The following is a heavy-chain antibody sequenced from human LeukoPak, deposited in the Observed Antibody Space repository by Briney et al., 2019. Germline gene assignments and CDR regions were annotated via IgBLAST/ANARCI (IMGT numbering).Heavy chain of an antibody. CDR3: ASYDGRPSSGYFDY. D-gene: IGHD3-22*01. CDR1: GGSISSYH. J-gene: IGHJ4*02. Sequence: SETLSLTCTVSGGSISSYHWGWIRQPPGKGLEWIGYISYTGSTNHNPSLRSRVTISVDTSKNQFSLKLSSVIAADMAVYYCASYDGRPSSGYFDYWGQGTLVTVSS. CDR2: ISYTGST. V-gene: IGHV4-59*01.